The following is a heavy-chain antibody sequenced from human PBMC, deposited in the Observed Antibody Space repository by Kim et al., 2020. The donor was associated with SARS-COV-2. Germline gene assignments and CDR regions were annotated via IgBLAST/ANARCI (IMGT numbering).Heavy chain of an antibody. V-gene: IGHV3-33*01. D-gene: IGHD3-10*01. Sequence: YQDSGRGRFTITRSKSKNTLYLQMNGLSAEGTAVYYCARTLVLSGYYGMDVWGQGTTVTVSS. J-gene: IGHJ6*02. CDR3: ARTLVLSGYYGMDV.